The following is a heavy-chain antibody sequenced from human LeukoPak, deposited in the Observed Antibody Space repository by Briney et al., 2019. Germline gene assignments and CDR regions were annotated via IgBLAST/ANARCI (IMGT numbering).Heavy chain of an antibody. V-gene: IGHV4-31*11. CDR1: GDSISRGGYY. J-gene: IGHJ6*02. D-gene: IGHD2-8*01. Sequence: SETLSLTCAVSGDSISRGGYYWSWIRQLPGKGLEWIGYIDYSGNTDYNPSLKSRLSISVDTSKNQFALKLRSVTAADTAVFYCAGSMVYAAYLYYGMDVWGQGTTVTVSS. CDR3: AGSMVYAAYLYYGMDV. CDR2: IDYSGNT.